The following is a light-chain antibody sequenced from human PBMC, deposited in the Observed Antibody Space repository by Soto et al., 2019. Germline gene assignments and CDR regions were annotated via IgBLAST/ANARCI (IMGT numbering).Light chain of an antibody. V-gene: IGKV1-39*01. CDR3: QPTYRRPWT. J-gene: IGKJ1*01. Sequence: DIQMTQSPSSLSASVGDRVTITCLASQSINNYLNWYQHKSGKSPKLLISAASTLQSGVPSRCSGSGSGTVVSLTISSLQPDDFAPYHRQPTYRRPWTCGQGTMVEIK. CDR2: AAS. CDR1: QSINNY.